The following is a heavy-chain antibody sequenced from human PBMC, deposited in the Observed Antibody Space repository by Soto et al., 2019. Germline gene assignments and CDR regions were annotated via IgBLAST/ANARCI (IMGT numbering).Heavy chain of an antibody. CDR1: GYSIGSGYY. CDR2: IYHSGST. CDR3: ARGGTSTTYWGLFYN. V-gene: IGHV4-38-2*01. D-gene: IGHD7-27*01. J-gene: IGHJ4*02. Sequence: PSEPMSLTCAVSGYSIGSGYYWGWIRQPPGKGLEWIGSIYHSGSTYYNPSLKSRVTISVDTSKNTVYLQMNSLRADDTAVYYCARGGTSTTYWGLFYNWGQGTLVTVSS.